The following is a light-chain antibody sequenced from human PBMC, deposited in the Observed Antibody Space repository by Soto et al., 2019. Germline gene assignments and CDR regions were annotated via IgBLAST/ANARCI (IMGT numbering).Light chain of an antibody. CDR1: SSDVGGYNY. V-gene: IGLV2-14*01. CDR2: DVS. Sequence: QSALTQPASVSGSPGQSITISCTGTSSDVGGYNYVSWYQQHPGKAPKLMIYDVSNRPSGVSNRFSGSKSGNTASLTISGLHADDEADYYCSSYTSSSTLLYVFGTGTKLTAL. CDR3: SSYTSSSTLLYV. J-gene: IGLJ1*01.